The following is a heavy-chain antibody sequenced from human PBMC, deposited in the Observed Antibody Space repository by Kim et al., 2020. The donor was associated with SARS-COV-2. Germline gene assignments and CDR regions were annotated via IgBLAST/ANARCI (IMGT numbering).Heavy chain of an antibody. CDR2: ITGSGDST. D-gene: IGHD2-21*01. CDR1: GFTFSNYG. V-gene: IGHV3-23*01. Sequence: GGSLRLSCAASGFTFSNYGMSWVRQAPGKGLEWVSAITGSGDSTYYADSVKGRFTIFRDNSRNPLYLQLNSLRAEDTAIYYCANWQGNCGYLGQGTLVTV. CDR3: ANWQGNCGY. J-gene: IGHJ4*02.